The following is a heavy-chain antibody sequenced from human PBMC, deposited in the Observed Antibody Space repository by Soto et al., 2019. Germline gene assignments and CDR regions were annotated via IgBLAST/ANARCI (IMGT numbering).Heavy chain of an antibody. V-gene: IGHV3-23*01. D-gene: IGHD6-13*01. CDR3: AKAYLIAAPDVRHDAFDM. J-gene: IGHJ3*02. CDR2: ISGSGVGT. Sequence: EVKLLESGGGLVQPGGSMSLYCAASGFTFSSYAMSWVRQAPGKGLEWVSGISGSGVGTYYADSVKGPFTISRDNSKNTLYLQMNSLRAEDTAVEYCAKAYLIAAPDVRHDAFDMWGQGTMVTVSS. CDR1: GFTFSSYA.